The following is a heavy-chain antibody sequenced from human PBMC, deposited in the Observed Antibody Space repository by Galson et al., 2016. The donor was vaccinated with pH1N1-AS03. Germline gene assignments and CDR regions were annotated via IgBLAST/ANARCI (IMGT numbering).Heavy chain of an antibody. Sequence: TLSLTCTVSGASISSGSYYWSWIRQPAGKGLECIGRIYTSGRAYYNPSLKSRVTISVDTSKNQFSLKLSSLTAADTAMYYCARFTMGAFDYWGQGTLVTVSS. D-gene: IGHD3-3*01. CDR3: ARFTMGAFDY. J-gene: IGHJ4*02. V-gene: IGHV4-61*02. CDR2: IYTSGRA. CDR1: GASISSGSYY.